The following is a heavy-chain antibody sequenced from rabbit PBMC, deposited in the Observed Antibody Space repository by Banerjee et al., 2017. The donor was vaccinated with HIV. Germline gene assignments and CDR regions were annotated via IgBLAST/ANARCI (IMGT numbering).Heavy chain of an antibody. V-gene: IGHV1S45*01. Sequence: QEQLVESGGGLVQPEGSLTLTCTASGFSFNSSYWICWVRQAPGKGLEWIACIFGGSSGSTYYATWAKGRFTISKTSSTTVTLQMTSLTAADTATYFCAKSYGGDNWDTMTRLYLWGPGTLVTVS. CDR3: AKSYGGDNWDTMTRLYL. D-gene: IGHD4-2*01. CDR2: IFGGSSGST. CDR1: GFSFNSSYW. J-gene: IGHJ3*01.